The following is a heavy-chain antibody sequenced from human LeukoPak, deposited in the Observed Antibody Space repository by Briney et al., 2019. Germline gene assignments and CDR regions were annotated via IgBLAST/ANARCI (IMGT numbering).Heavy chain of an antibody. CDR3: ARARPYYYGSGSYYIDY. V-gene: IGHV4-39*07. D-gene: IGHD3-10*01. CDR1: GGSISSSSYY. J-gene: IGHJ4*02. CDR2: IYYSGST. Sequence: PSETLSLTCTASGGSISSSSYYWGWIRQPPGKGLEWIGSIYYSGSTYYNPSLKSRVTISVDTSKNQFSLKLSSVTAADTAVYYCARARPYYYGSGSYYIDYWGRGTLVTVSS.